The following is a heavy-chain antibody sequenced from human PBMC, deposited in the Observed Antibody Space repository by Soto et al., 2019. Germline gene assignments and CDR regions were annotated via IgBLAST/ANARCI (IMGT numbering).Heavy chain of an antibody. V-gene: IGHV3-21*01. CDR3: SGSQWPANDY. Sequence: EVQLVESGGGLVKPGGSLRLSCAASGFTFSSYSMNWVRQAPGKGLEWVSTITSSSSYIYYADSVKGRVTISRDNAKNALYLRMNSLRAEATAVYFCSGSQWPANDYWGQGTLVTVSS. J-gene: IGHJ4*02. CDR1: GFTFSSYS. CDR2: ITSSSSYI. D-gene: IGHD6-19*01.